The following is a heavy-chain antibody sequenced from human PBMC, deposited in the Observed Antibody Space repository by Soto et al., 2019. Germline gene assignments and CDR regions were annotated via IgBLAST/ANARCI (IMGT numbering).Heavy chain of an antibody. CDR1: GGSISSGGYY. Sequence: QVQLQESGPGLVKPSQTLSLTCTVSGGSISSGGYYWSWISQHPGKGLEWIGYIYYSGSTYYNPSLKSRVTISVDTSKNQFSLKLSSVTAADTAVYYCARDRHSSSYYYYYYYGMDVWGQGTTVTVSS. CDR2: IYYSGST. J-gene: IGHJ6*02. D-gene: IGHD6-6*01. V-gene: IGHV4-31*03. CDR3: ARDRHSSSYYYYYYYGMDV.